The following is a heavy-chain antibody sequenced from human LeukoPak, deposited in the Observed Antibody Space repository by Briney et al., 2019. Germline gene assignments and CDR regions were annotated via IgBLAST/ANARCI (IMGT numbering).Heavy chain of an antibody. CDR3: ARDRQDGSGYYWYFDL. J-gene: IGHJ2*01. CDR2: IYYTGST. CDR1: GGSISNYY. D-gene: IGHD3-22*01. V-gene: IGHV4-59*01. Sequence: PSETLSLTCTVSGGSISNYYWSWIRQPPGKGLEWIGYIYYTGSTNYNPSLKSRVTISVDTSKNQFSLKLSSVTAADTAVYYCARDRQDGSGYYWYFDLWGRGTLATVSS.